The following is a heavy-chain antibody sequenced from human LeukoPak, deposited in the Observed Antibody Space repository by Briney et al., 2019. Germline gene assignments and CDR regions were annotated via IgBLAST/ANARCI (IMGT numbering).Heavy chain of an antibody. V-gene: IGHV4-34*01. CDR3: ARLSAGPRPYYYYYYMDV. CDR1: GGSFSGYY. D-gene: IGHD2/OR15-2a*01. J-gene: IGHJ6*03. CDR2: INHSGST. Sequence: SETLSLTCAVYGGSFSGYYWSWIRQPPGKGLEWIGEINHSGSTNYNPSLKSRVTISVDTSKNQFSLKLSSVTAADTAVYYCARLSAGPRPYYYYYYMDVWGKGTTVTISS.